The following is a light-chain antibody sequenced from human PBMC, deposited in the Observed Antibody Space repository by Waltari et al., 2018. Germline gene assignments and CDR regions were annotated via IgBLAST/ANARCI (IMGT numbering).Light chain of an antibody. CDR1: SSDVGIYTR. J-gene: IGLJ2*01. CDR3: SSYAGSSKGV. CDR2: AVR. Sequence: QSALTKPAPVSGSPGQSITIPCTGTSSDVGIYTRVSWYQQHPGQAPKRMIYAVRKRPSGVSDRFSGSKSGDMASLTISGLQPEDEAEYFCSSYAGSSKGVFGGGTKVTVL. V-gene: IGLV2-23*02.